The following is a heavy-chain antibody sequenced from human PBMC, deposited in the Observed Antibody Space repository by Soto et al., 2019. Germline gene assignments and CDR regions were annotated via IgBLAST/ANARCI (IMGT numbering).Heavy chain of an antibody. J-gene: IGHJ4*02. Sequence: SETLSLTCTVSGGSISSYYWSWIRQPPGKGLEWIGYIYYSGSTNYNPSLKSRVTISVDTSKNQFSLKLSSVTAADTAVYYCARQAPLVYYGSGSYYNPSMFDYWGQGTLVTVSS. D-gene: IGHD3-10*01. CDR3: ARQAPLVYYGSGSYYNPSMFDY. CDR2: IYYSGST. V-gene: IGHV4-59*08. CDR1: GGSISSYY.